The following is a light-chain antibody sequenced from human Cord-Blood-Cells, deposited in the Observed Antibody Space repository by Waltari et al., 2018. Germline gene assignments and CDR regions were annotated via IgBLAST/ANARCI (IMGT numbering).Light chain of an antibody. CDR3: QQRSNWPPT. CDR1: QRVSSY. J-gene: IGKJ4*01. Sequence: EIVLTQSPATLSLSPGVRGTLSCRASQRVSSYVAWYQQTPGKAPRLLIYDASNSATGIPARFSGSGSGTYFTLTISSLEPEDFAVYYCQQRSNWPPTFGGGTKVEIK. CDR2: DAS. V-gene: IGKV3-11*01.